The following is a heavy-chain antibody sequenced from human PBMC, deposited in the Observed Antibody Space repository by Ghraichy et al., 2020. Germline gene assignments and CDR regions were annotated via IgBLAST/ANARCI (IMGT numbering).Heavy chain of an antibody. CDR2: ISSSSSYI. CDR3: AREGLGGMDV. J-gene: IGHJ6*02. D-gene: IGHD7-27*01. V-gene: IGHV3-21*01. Sequence: GESLNISCAASGFTFSSYSMNWVSQAPGKGLEWVSSISSSSSYIYYADSVKGRFTISRDNAKNSLYLQMNSLRAEDTAVYYCAREGLGGMDVWGQGTTVTVSS. CDR1: GFTFSSYS.